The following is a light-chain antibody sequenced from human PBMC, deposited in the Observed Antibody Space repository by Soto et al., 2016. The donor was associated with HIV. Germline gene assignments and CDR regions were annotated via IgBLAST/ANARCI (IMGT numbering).Light chain of an antibody. CDR3: MQSTQFPLT. V-gene: IGKV2-24*01. CDR2: MIS. J-gene: IGKJ4*01. CDR1: QSLVHRDGNTY. Sequence: DIVMTQTPLSSPVTLGQPASISCRSSQSLVHRDGNTYLSWLQQRPGQPPRLLIYMISNRFSGVPDRFSGSGAGTDFTLKISRVEAEDVGVYYCMQSTQFPLTFGGGTKVEDQT.